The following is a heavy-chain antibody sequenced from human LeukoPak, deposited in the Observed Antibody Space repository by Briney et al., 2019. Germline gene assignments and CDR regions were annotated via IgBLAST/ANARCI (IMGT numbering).Heavy chain of an antibody. CDR1: GFTFGSYA. J-gene: IGHJ4*02. CDR2: ISGSGGST. Sequence: GGSLRLSCAASGFTFGSYAMSWVRQAPEKGLEWVSAISGSGGSTYYADSVKGRFTISRDNSKNTLYLQMNSLRAEDPAVYYCAKHPNRYDILTGYYPLYYFDYWGQGTLVTVSS. CDR3: AKHPNRYDILTGYYPLYYFDY. V-gene: IGHV3-23*01. D-gene: IGHD3-9*01.